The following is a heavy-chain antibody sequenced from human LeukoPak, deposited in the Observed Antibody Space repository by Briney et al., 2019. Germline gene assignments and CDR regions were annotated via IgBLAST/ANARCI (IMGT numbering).Heavy chain of an antibody. Sequence: GGSLRLSCAASGFTFSNYAMTWVRQAPGKGLEWVSTISASGGSTFYADSVKGRFPISRDNSKNTLYLQMNSLRAEDTAVYYCATQQTIWFGDTFDIWGQGTMVTVSS. V-gene: IGHV3-23*01. D-gene: IGHD3-10*01. J-gene: IGHJ3*02. CDR3: ATQQTIWFGDTFDI. CDR2: ISASGGST. CDR1: GFTFSNYA.